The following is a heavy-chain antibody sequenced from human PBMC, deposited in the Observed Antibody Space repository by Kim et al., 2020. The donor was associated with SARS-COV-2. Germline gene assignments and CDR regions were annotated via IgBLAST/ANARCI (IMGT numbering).Heavy chain of an antibody. J-gene: IGHJ1*01. Sequence: YADSVKGRFTVSRDNAGNSLYLQRSSLRPEDTGVYYCARGDTASWPEYFEHWGQGTLATVSS. D-gene: IGHD2-2*01. V-gene: IGHV3-11*03. CDR3: ARGDTASWPEYFEH.